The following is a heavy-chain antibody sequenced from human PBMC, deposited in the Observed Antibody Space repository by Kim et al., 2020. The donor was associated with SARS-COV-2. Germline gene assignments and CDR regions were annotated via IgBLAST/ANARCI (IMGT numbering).Heavy chain of an antibody. Sequence: GGSLRLSCAASGFTFSSYGMHWVRQAPGKGLEWVAVIWYDGSNKYYADSVKGRFTISRDNSKNTLYLQMNSLRAEDTSVYYCARGTYSSSWYFLQGSSGAFDIWGQGTMVTVSS. V-gene: IGHV3-33*01. D-gene: IGHD6-13*01. J-gene: IGHJ3*02. CDR2: IWYDGSNK. CDR1: GFTFSSYG. CDR3: ARGTYSSSWYFLQGSSGAFDI.